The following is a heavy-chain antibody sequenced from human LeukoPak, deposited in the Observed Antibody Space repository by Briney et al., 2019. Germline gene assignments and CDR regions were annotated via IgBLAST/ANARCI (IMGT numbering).Heavy chain of an antibody. Sequence: GGSLRLSCAASGFTFSSYAMSWVRQAPGKGLEWVSAISGGGGSTYYADSVKGRFTISRDNSKNTLYLQMNSLRAEDTAVYYCAKDDLWFGELWRGHYFDYWGQGTLVTVSS. CDR3: AKDDLWFGELWRGHYFDY. D-gene: IGHD3-10*01. CDR1: GFTFSSYA. V-gene: IGHV3-23*01. J-gene: IGHJ4*02. CDR2: ISGGGGST.